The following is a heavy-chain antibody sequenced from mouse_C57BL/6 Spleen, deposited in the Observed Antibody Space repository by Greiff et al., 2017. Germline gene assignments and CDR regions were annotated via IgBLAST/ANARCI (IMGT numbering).Heavy chain of an antibody. Sequence: EVQVVESGGGLVKPGGSLKLSCAASGFTFSDYGMHWVRQAPEKGLEWVAYISSGSSTIYYADTVKGRFTISRDNAKNTLFLQMTSLRSEDTAIYYCASSLTGTLAYWGQGTLVTVSA. CDR3: ASSLTGTLAY. D-gene: IGHD4-1*01. CDR1: GFTFSDYG. CDR2: ISSGSSTI. V-gene: IGHV5-17*01. J-gene: IGHJ3*01.